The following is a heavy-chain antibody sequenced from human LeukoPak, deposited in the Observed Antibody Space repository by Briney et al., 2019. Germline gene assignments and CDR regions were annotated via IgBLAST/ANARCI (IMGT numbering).Heavy chain of an antibody. D-gene: IGHD2-15*01. Sequence: GGSLRLSCTDSGFTISGYSMIWVRQAPGKGLEWVSSISSSSSYIYYADSVKGRFTISRDNSKNTLYLQMNSLRAEDTAVYYCAKDWTSGRVTTFDYWGQGTLVTVSS. CDR3: AKDWTSGRVTTFDY. CDR1: GFTISGYS. J-gene: IGHJ4*02. CDR2: ISSSSSYI. V-gene: IGHV3-21*04.